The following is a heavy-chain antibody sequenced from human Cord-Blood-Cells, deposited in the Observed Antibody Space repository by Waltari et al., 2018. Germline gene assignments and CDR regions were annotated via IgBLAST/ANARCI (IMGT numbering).Heavy chain of an antibody. V-gene: IGHV1-2*04. Sequence: QVQLVQSGAEVTKPGASVKVSCQASGYTFTGYSLHWVRQAPGQGLEWMGWINPNSGGTNYAQKFQGWVTMTRDTSISTAYMELSRLRSDDTAVYYCARDNWEDAFDIWGQGTMVTVSS. D-gene: IGHD7-27*01. CDR3: ARDNWEDAFDI. CDR1: GYTFTGYS. CDR2: INPNSGGT. J-gene: IGHJ3*02.